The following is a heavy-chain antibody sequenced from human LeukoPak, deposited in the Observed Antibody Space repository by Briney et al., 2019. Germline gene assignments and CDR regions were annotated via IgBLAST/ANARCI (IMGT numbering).Heavy chain of an antibody. CDR1: GYTFTSYY. V-gene: IGHV1-46*01. CDR3: ARDVYEGYCSSTSCPNWFDP. Sequence: GASVKVSCKASGYTFTSYYMHWVRQAPGQGLEWMGIINPSGGSTSYAQKFQGRVTMTRDMSTSTVYMELSSLRSEDTAVYYCARDVYEGYCSSTSCPNWFDPWGQGTLVTVSS. CDR2: INPSGGST. D-gene: IGHD2-2*01. J-gene: IGHJ5*02.